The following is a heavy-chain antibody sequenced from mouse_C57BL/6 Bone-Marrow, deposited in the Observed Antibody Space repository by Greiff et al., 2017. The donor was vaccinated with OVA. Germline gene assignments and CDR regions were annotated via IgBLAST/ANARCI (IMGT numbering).Heavy chain of an antibody. Sequence: EVMLVESGPGLAKPSQPLSLTCSVTGYSITSDYWNWIRKFPGNKLEYMGYISYSGSTYYNPSLKSRISITRDTSKNQYYLQLNSVTTEDTATYYCARSDYDERDWYFDVWGTGTTVTVSS. D-gene: IGHD2-4*01. CDR2: ISYSGST. J-gene: IGHJ1*03. V-gene: IGHV3-8*01. CDR3: ARSDYDERDWYFDV. CDR1: GYSITSDY.